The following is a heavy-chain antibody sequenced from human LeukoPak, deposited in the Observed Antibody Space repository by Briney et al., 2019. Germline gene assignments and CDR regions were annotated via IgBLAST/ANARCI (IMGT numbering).Heavy chain of an antibody. V-gene: IGHV4-59*01. Sequence: SETLSLTCTVSGGYISSYYWSWIRQPPGKGLECFGYIYYSGSTSYHPSLNGRVTISIDTSKNQFSRKLTSVTSAYTAVYYCARGSEQLAILNYWGQGTLVTVSS. CDR1: GGYISSYY. CDR3: ARGSEQLAILNY. D-gene: IGHD6-13*01. J-gene: IGHJ4*02. CDR2: IYYSGST.